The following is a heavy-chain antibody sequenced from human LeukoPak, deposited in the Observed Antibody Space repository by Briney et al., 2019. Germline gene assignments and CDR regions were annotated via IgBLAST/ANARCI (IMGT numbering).Heavy chain of an antibody. D-gene: IGHD6-13*01. J-gene: IGHJ4*02. CDR3: RAAADLNDY. CDR2: VRSKADSYTT. V-gene: IGHV3-73*01. Sequence: GGSLRLSCAASGFTFSGSAMHWVRQASGKGLEWLGRVRSKADSYTTAYAASVKGRFIVSRDDSKNTAYLQMDSLKTEDTAVYYCRAAADLNDYWGQGTLVTVSS. CDR1: GFTFSGSA.